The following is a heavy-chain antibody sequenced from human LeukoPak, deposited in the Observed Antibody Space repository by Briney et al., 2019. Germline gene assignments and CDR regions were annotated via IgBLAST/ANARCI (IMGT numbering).Heavy chain of an antibody. CDR2: IYPGDPDT. J-gene: IGHJ4*02. CDR1: GYSFTSYW. CDR3: ARMYYYDSSGYYDFGSGGPIDY. V-gene: IGHV5-51*01. Sequence: GESLKISCKGSGYSFTSYWIGWVRQMPGKGLEWMGIIYPGDPDTRYSPSFQGQVTISADKSISTAYLQWSSLKASDTAMYYRARMYYYDSSGYYDFGSGGPIDYWGQGTLVTVSS. D-gene: IGHD3-22*01.